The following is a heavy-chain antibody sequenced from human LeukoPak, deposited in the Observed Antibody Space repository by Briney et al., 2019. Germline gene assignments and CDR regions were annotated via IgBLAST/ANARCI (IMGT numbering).Heavy chain of an antibody. CDR2: IDSSGST. V-gene: IGHV4-61*02. CDR1: GGSISSGSDY. CDR3: ARFVGDYDFYFDY. J-gene: IGHJ4*02. Sequence: SETLSLTCTVSGGSISSGSDYWSWIRQPAGKGLEWIGRIDSSGSTSYNPSLKSRVTMSVDTSKNQFSLKLSSVTAADTAVYYCARFVGDYDFYFDYWGQGTLVTVSS. D-gene: IGHD4-17*01.